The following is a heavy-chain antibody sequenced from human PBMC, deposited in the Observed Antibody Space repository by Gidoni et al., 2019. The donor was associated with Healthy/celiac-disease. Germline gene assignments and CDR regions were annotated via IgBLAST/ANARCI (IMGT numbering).Heavy chain of an antibody. V-gene: IGHV3-9*01. CDR2: ISWNSGSI. J-gene: IGHJ3*02. CDR3: AKDHQTYYESDAFDI. Sequence: EVQLVESGGGLVQPGRSLRLSCAASGFTFDDYAMHWVRQAPGKGLEWVSGISWNSGSIGYADSVKGRFTISRDNAKNSLYLQMNSLRAEDTALYYCAKDHQTYYESDAFDIWGQGTMVTVSS. D-gene: IGHD3-22*01. CDR1: GFTFDDYA.